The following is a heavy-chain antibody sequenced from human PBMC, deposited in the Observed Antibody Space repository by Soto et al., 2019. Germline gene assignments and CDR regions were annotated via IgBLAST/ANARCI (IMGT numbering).Heavy chain of an antibody. CDR2: ISQSGNT. CDR3: ARAPKVSGSSQTRPDF. J-gene: IGHJ4*02. CDR1: SGSFSGYY. V-gene: IGHV4-34*01. D-gene: IGHD6-6*01. Sequence: SETLSLTCSIYSGSFSGYYWSWIRQPPGKGLEWIGEISQSGNTNYSPSLKSRVSMSIDTSKKQFSLNLASVSAADTAVYYCARAPKVSGSSQTRPDFWGQGTLVTVSS.